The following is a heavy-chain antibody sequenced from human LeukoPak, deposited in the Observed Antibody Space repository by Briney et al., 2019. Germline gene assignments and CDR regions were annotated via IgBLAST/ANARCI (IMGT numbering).Heavy chain of an antibody. J-gene: IGHJ4*02. D-gene: IGHD1-1*01. Sequence: GGSLRLSCVASGFTVSDYYMSWVRQAPGKRLGWVSLLYTDDTTIYADSVEGRFTISRDDSKNTIYLHMTTLRGEDTAVYYCARGGAFYWNPRYWGQGTLVTVSS. CDR1: GFTVSDYY. V-gene: IGHV3-53*01. CDR3: ARGGAFYWNPRY. CDR2: LYTDDTT.